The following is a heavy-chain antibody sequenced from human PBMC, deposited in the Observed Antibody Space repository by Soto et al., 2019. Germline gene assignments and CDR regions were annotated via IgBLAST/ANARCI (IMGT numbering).Heavy chain of an antibody. CDR3: AKDKEGEWLLYYFAY. J-gene: IGHJ4*02. CDR1: GFTFSSYG. CDR2: ISYDGSNK. V-gene: IGHV3-30*18. D-gene: IGHD3-3*01. Sequence: QVQLVESGGGVVQPGRSLRLSCAASGFTFSSYGMHWVRQAPGKGLEWVAVISYDGSNKYYADSVKGRFTISRDNSKNTLYLKMNSLRAEDTAVYYGAKDKEGEWLLYYFAYWGQGTLVTVSP.